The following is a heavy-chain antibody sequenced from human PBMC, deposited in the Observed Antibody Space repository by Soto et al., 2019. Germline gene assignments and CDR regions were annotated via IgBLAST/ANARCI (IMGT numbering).Heavy chain of an antibody. D-gene: IGHD1-26*01. Sequence: KQSPTLSLTCAISGDRVSSNSAAWNWIRQSPSRGLEWLGRTYYRSKWYNDYAVSVKSRITINPDTSKNQFSLQLNSVTPEDTAVYYCAREAYSGSYYSRSFPLNFDYWGQGTLVTVSS. CDR2: TYYRSKWYN. CDR1: GDRVSSNSAA. CDR3: AREAYSGSYYSRSFPLNFDY. J-gene: IGHJ4*02. V-gene: IGHV6-1*01.